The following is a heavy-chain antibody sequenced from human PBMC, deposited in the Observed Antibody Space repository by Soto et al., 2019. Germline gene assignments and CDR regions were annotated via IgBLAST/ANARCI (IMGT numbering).Heavy chain of an antibody. CDR3: ARDSGPTPEIGAFDI. CDR1: GYTFTSYY. V-gene: IGHV1-46*01. D-gene: IGHD2-15*01. J-gene: IGHJ3*02. Sequence: QVQLVQSGAEVKKPGASVKVSCKASGYTFTSYYMHWVRQAPGQGLAWMGIINPSGGSTSYAQKFQGRVTMTRDTSTSTVYMELSSLRSEDTAVYYCARDSGPTPEIGAFDIWGQGTMVTVSS. CDR2: INPSGGST.